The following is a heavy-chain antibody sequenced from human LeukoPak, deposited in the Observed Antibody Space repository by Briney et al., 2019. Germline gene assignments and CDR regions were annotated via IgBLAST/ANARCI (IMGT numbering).Heavy chain of an antibody. Sequence: GSLRLSCAASGFTFSSYAMSWVRQAPGKGLEWVSAISGSGGSTYYADSVKGRFTISRDNSKNTLYLQMNSLRAEDTAVYYCAKGGHYDILTGPFDPWGQGTLVTVSS. V-gene: IGHV3-23*01. CDR1: GFTFSSYA. CDR3: AKGGHYDILTGPFDP. CDR2: ISGSGGST. J-gene: IGHJ5*02. D-gene: IGHD3-9*01.